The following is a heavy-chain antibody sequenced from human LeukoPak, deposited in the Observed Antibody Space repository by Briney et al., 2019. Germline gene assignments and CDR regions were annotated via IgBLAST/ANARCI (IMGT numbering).Heavy chain of an antibody. CDR3: ARDRGSYVIDY. CDR1: GGSISSYY. V-gene: IGHV4-59*01. CDR2: IYYSGSS. Sequence: SETLSVTCTVSGGSISSYYWSWIRQPPGKGVEWIGYIYYSGSSNYNPSLKSRVTISVDTSKNQFSLRLSSVTAADTAVYYCARDRGSYVIDYWGQGTLVTVSS. D-gene: IGHD1-26*01. J-gene: IGHJ4*02.